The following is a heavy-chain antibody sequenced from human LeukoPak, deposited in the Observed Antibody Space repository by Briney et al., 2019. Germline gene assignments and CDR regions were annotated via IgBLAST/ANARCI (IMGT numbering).Heavy chain of an antibody. CDR3: ARLTGYSLDY. D-gene: IGHD3-9*01. Sequence: GGSLRLSCAASGFTFSSYAMSWVRQAPGKGLEWVSFISSGSSTIHYADSVKGRFTISRDNDKKSLYMQINSLRDEDTAVYYCARLTGYSLDYWGQGTLVTVSS. J-gene: IGHJ4*02. CDR2: ISSGSSTI. CDR1: GFTFSSYA. V-gene: IGHV3-48*02.